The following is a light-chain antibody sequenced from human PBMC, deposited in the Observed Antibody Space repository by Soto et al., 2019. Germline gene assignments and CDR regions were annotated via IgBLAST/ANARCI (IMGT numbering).Light chain of an antibody. J-gene: IGLJ1*01. CDR2: DGT. CDR3: GSITRSSTSV. CDR1: SSDVGGFEY. Sequence: QSVLSQPASVSGSPGQSITISCTGTSSDVGGFEYVSWYQHQPGKAPKLIIYDGTNRPSGVSNRFSGSKSGNTASLTISGIQAEDEGDYYCGSITRSSTSVFGTGTKVTVL. V-gene: IGLV2-14*01.